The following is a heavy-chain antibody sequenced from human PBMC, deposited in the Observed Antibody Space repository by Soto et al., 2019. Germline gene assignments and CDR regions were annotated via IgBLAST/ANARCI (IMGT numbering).Heavy chain of an antibody. CDR1: AFTFSSYG. D-gene: IGHD3-22*01. J-gene: IGHJ4*02. CDR3: AKASHSSGSWALFDY. Sequence: GGSLRLSCAASAFTFSSYGMSWARQAPGKGLEWLSAISGSGGSTYYADSVKGRFTISRDNSKNTLYLQMNSLRAEDTAVYHCAKASHSSGSWALFDYWGLGTLVTVS. CDR2: ISGSGGST. V-gene: IGHV3-23*01.